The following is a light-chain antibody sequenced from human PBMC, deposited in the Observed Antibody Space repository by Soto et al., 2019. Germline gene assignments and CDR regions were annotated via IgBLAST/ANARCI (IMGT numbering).Light chain of an antibody. J-gene: IGLJ2*01. V-gene: IGLV5-45*02. CDR2: YKSDSDK. CDR1: SGINVDTYR. Sequence: QAVVTQPSSLSASPGASASLTCTLRSGINVDTYRIYWYQQKPGSPPQYLLRYKSDSDKQQGSGVPSRFSGSKDASANAGILLISGLQSEDEADYYCMIWHSSAVVFGGGTKLTVL. CDR3: MIWHSSAVV.